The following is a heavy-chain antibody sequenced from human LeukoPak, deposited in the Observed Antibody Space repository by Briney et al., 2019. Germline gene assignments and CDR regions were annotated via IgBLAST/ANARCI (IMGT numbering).Heavy chain of an antibody. CDR3: TRGPQGRGGYTIDY. Sequence: PSETLSLTCTVSGGSISSNYWSWIRQPAGKGLEWIGRIYTSGSTRSTNYNASLKSRVTMSVDTSKNQFSLKLSSVTAADTAVYYCTRGPQGRGGYTIDYWGQGTLVTVSS. V-gene: IGHV4-4*07. J-gene: IGHJ4*02. D-gene: IGHD5-24*01. CDR1: GGSISSNY. CDR2: IYTSGSTRST.